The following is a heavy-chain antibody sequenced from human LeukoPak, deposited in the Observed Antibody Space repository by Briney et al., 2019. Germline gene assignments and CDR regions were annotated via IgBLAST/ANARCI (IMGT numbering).Heavy chain of an antibody. D-gene: IGHD3-16*02. Sequence: GGSLRLSCAASGFTFSSYGRHWVRQAPGKGLEWMAVIWYDGSNKYYADSVKGRFTISRDNSKNTLYLQMNSLRAEDTAVYYCARDRDDYVWGIYRYGDYWGQGTLVTVSS. CDR2: IWYDGSNK. CDR1: GFTFSSYG. J-gene: IGHJ4*02. V-gene: IGHV3-33*01. CDR3: ARDRDDYVWGIYRYGDY.